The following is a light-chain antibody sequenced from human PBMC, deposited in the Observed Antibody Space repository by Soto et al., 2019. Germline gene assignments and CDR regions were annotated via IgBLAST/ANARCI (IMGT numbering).Light chain of an antibody. CDR1: QSIISY. V-gene: IGKV1-39*01. CDR2: AAS. Sequence: DSQMIQSPSSLSSSVGDRVTITCRASQSIISYLTLYQHKPGKAPKLLIYAASSLQSGVPSRFSGSGSGTDFTRTISSMQPDDFATYYCPQSYSTPWTFGQGTKVEIK. CDR3: PQSYSTPWT. J-gene: IGKJ1*01.